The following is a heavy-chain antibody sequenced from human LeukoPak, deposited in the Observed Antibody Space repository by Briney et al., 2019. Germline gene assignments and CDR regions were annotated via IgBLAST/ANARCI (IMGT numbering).Heavy chain of an antibody. J-gene: IGHJ5*02. V-gene: IGHV1-2*02. CDR1: GYSFTAYD. CDR2: ISPNSGGT. Sequence: ASVTVSFKASGYSFTAYDIFWVRQAPGQGLEWMGWISPNSGGTKYAQKFQGRITMTRDTSISTAYMEVSRLTSDDTAVYYCTKSDGGGYDFDPWGQGTLVTVSS. CDR3: TKSDGGGYDFDP. D-gene: IGHD5-12*01.